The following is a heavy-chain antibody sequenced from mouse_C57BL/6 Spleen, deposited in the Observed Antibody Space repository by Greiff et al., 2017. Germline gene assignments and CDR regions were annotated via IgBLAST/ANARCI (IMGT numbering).Heavy chain of an antibody. V-gene: IGHV5-9*01. J-gene: IGHJ2*01. Sequence: EVQRVESGGGLVKPGGSLKLSCAASGFTFSSYTMSWVRQTPEKRLEWVATISGGGGNTYYPDSVKGRFTISRDNAKNTLYLQMSSLRSEDTALYCCARQDWDVYYFDYWGQGTTLTVSS. CDR2: ISGGGGNT. CDR3: ARQDWDVYYFDY. CDR1: GFTFSSYT. D-gene: IGHD4-1*01.